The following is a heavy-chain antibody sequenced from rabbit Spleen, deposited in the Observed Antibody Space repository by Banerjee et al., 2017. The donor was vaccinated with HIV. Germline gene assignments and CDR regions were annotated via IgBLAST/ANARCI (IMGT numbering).Heavy chain of an antibody. V-gene: IGHV1S40*01. CDR3: ARDTSSSFSSYGMDL. CDR1: GVSFTSNYY. Sequence: QSLEESGGALVKPGASLTLTCTASGVSFTSNYYMCWVRQAPGKGLEWIACIDTDGSGFTYFASWAKGRFTISKTSSTTVTLEVTRLTAADTATYFCARDTSSSFSSYGMDLWGQGTLVTVS. D-gene: IGHD1-1*01. CDR2: IDTDGSGFT. J-gene: IGHJ6*01.